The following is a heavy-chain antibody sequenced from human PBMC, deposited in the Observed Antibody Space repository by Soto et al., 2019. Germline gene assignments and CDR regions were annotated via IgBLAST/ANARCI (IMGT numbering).Heavy chain of an antibody. CDR1: GASISSSAYY. Sequence: SETLSLTCTVSGASISSSAYYWGWIRQPPGKGLEWIGSIYYSGSTYYNPSLKTRVTMSVDTSKNQFSLKLSSVTATDTAVYYCASRKFEDTRNYYSGIDVWGQGNTVTVSS. D-gene: IGHD3-10*01. J-gene: IGHJ6*02. CDR2: IYYSGST. V-gene: IGHV4-39*01. CDR3: ASRKFEDTRNYYSGIDV.